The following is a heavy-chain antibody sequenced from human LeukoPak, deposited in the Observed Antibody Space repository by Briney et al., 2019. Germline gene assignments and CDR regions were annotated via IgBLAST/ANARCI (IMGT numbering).Heavy chain of an antibody. CDR1: GFTFSSYE. CDR2: ISSSGSTI. V-gene: IGHV3-48*03. D-gene: IGHD3-10*01. Sequence: GGSLRLSCAASGFTFSSYEMNWVRQAPGKGLEWVSYISSSGSTIYYADSVKGRFTISRDNAKNSLELQMNSLRVEDTAVYYCAKVAKYYYGSETYYFFEQWGQGTPVTASS. J-gene: IGHJ4*02. CDR3: AKVAKYYYGSETYYFFEQ.